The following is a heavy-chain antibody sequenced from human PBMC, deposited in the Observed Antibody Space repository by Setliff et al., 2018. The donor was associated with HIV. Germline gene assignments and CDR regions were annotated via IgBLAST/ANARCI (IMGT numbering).Heavy chain of an antibody. CDR2: ISGSGDST. D-gene: IGHD3-16*01. Sequence: GSLRLSCAASGFTFNYHAMTWVRQAPGKGLEWVSGISGSGDSTFYAHSVKGRFTISRDNSRDTLYLEMNNLRAEDTALYYCAKDYTPTFWEYNWFDVWGQGTQVTSPQ. CDR3: AKDYTPTFWEYNWFDV. V-gene: IGHV3-23*01. J-gene: IGHJ5*02. CDR1: GFTFNYHA.